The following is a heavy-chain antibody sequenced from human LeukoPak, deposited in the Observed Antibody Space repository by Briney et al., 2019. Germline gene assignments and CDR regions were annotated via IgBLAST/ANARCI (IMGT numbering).Heavy chain of an antibody. D-gene: IGHD4-17*01. CDR1: GYSINSGYF. V-gene: IGHV4-38-2*01. Sequence: SETLSLTCAVSGYSINSGYFWGWIRQSPGKGLERIASIYHSGTTYYNPSLNSRITTKVDTSKNQFSLKLSSVTAADTAVYYCARPPDSGDYGAAFDFWGQGTLVTVSS. CDR2: IYHSGTT. CDR3: ARPPDSGDYGAAFDF. J-gene: IGHJ4*02.